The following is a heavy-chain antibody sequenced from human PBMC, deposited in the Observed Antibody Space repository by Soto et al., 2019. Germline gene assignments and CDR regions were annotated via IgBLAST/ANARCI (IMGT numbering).Heavy chain of an antibody. CDR2: IIPIFGTA. D-gene: IGHD1-26*01. CDR1: GGTFSSYA. Sequence: ASVKVSCKASGGTFSSYAISWVRQAPGQGLEWMGGIIPIFGTANYAQKFQGRVTITADESTSTAYMELSSLRSEDTAVYYCARAYSGQLYYYYGMDVWGQGTTVTVSS. CDR3: ARAYSGQLYYYYGMDV. J-gene: IGHJ6*02. V-gene: IGHV1-69*13.